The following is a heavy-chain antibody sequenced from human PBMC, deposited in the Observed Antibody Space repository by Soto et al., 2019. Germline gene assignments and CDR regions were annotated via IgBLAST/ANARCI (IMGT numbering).Heavy chain of an antibody. Sequence: EVQLLESGGDLVQPGGSLRLSCAASGFTFSSYAMSWVRQAPGKGLEWVSTISGSGSSTYYANSVKGRFTISRDNSKNTLYLQMNSLRAEDTAVYFCAKSLSIFGIIMDYWGQGTLVTVSS. J-gene: IGHJ4*02. CDR3: AKSLSIFGIIMDY. CDR2: ISGSGSST. CDR1: GFTFSSYA. V-gene: IGHV3-23*01. D-gene: IGHD3-3*01.